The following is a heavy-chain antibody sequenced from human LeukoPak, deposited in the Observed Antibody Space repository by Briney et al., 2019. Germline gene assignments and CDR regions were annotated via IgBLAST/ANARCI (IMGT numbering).Heavy chain of an antibody. J-gene: IGHJ3*02. V-gene: IGHV3-30*18. Sequence: GRSLRLSCAASGFTFSSYGMHWVRQAPGKGLEWVAVISYDGSNKYYADSVKGRFTISRDNSKNTLYLQMNSLRAEDTAVYYCAKPSTGYSSGHDAFDIWGQGTMVTVSS. CDR3: AKPSTGYSSGHDAFDI. CDR1: GFTFSSYG. CDR2: ISYDGSNK. D-gene: IGHD6-19*01.